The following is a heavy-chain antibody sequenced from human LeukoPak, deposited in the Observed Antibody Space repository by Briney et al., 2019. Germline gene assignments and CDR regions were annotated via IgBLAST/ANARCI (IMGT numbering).Heavy chain of an antibody. D-gene: IGHD3-22*01. Sequence: GESPKISCKGSGYSFTSHWIGWVRQMPGKGLEWMGIIYPGDSETRYSPSFQGQVTISADKSIGTAYLQWSSLKASDTAMYYCARRYYYDSSGYYLAHDAFDIWGQGTMVTVSS. CDR2: IYPGDSET. CDR3: ARRYYYDSSGYYLAHDAFDI. CDR1: GYSFTSHW. J-gene: IGHJ3*02. V-gene: IGHV5-51*01.